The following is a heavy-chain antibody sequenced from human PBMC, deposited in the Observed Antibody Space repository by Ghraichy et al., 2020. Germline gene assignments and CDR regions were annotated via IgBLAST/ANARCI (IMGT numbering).Heavy chain of an antibody. CDR2: TYYRSKWYN. J-gene: IGHJ6*02. Sequence: SQTLSLTCAISGDSVSSNSAAWNWIRQSPSRGLEWLGRTYYRSKWYNDYAVSVKSRITINPDTSKNQFSLQLNSVTPEDTAVYYCARATKPSWFGESHRGNYGMGVWGQGTTVTVSS. CDR1: GDSVSSNSAA. D-gene: IGHD3-10*01. V-gene: IGHV6-1*01. CDR3: ARATKPSWFGESHRGNYGMGV.